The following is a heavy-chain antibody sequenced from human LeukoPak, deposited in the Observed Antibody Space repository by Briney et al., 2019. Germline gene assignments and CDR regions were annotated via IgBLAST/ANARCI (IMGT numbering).Heavy chain of an antibody. V-gene: IGHV3-11*04. CDR2: ISSSGSTI. D-gene: IGHD1-26*01. CDR1: GGSFSGYY. Sequence: LSLTCAVYGGSFSGYYWSWIRQAPGKGLEWVSYISSSGSTIYYADSVKGRFTISRDNAKNSLYLQMNSLRAEDTAVYYCARAGLVGATIDYWGQGTLVTVSS. CDR3: ARAGLVGATIDY. J-gene: IGHJ4*02.